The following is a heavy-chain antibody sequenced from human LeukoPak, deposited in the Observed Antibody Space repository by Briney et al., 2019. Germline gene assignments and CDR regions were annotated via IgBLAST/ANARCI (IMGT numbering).Heavy chain of an antibody. CDR1: GFTFSSYE. D-gene: IGHD4-17*01. Sequence: GGSLRLSCAASGFTFSSYEMNWVRQAPGKGLEWVANIKYDGSEKFYVDSVKGRFTISRDNAKNSLYLQMNSLRAEDTAVYYCARGTTTFDYWGQGTLVTVSS. J-gene: IGHJ4*02. CDR3: ARGTTTFDY. V-gene: IGHV3-7*01. CDR2: IKYDGSEK.